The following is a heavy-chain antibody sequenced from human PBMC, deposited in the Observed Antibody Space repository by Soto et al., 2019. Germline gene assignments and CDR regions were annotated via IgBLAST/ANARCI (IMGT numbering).Heavy chain of an antibody. D-gene: IGHD2-2*01. CDR1: GYTFTNYW. CDR3: ARPGYCSRTDSSDFDY. Sequence: PGESLKISCKGSGYTFTNYWIGWVRQMPGKGLEWMGIIYPGDSDTTYSPSFQGQVTISADKSIITAYLQWSSLKASDTAIYYCARPGYCSRTDSSDFDYWGQGTQVPVSS. CDR2: IYPGDSDT. V-gene: IGHV5-51*01. J-gene: IGHJ4*02.